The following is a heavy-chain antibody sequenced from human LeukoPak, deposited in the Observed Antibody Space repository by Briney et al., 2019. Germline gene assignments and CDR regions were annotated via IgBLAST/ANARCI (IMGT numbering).Heavy chain of an antibody. Sequence: SETLSLTCAVYGGSFSGYYWSWIRQPPGKGLEWIGEINHSGSTNYNPSLKSRVTISVDTSKNQFSLKLSSVTAADTAVYYCARMRYDFWSGSTPTKFDYWGQGTLVTVSS. CDR3: ARMRYDFWSGSTPTKFDY. CDR2: INHSGST. D-gene: IGHD3-3*01. V-gene: IGHV4-34*01. J-gene: IGHJ4*02. CDR1: GGSFSGYY.